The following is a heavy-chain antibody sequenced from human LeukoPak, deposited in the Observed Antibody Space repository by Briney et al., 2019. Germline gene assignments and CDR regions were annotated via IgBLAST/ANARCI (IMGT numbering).Heavy chain of an antibody. CDR3: AREVTMVRGVITINWFDP. V-gene: IGHV1-69*06. D-gene: IGHD3-10*01. Sequence: SVKVSCKASGGTFSSYAISWVRQAPGQGLEWMGGIIPIFGTANYAQKFQGRVTITADKSTSTAYTELSSLRSEDTAVYYCAREVTMVRGVITINWFDPWGQGTLVTVSS. J-gene: IGHJ5*02. CDR1: GGTFSSYA. CDR2: IIPIFGTA.